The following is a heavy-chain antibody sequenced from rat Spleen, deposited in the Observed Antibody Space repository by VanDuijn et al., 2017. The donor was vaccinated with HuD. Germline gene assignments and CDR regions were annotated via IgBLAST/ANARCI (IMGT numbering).Heavy chain of an antibody. D-gene: IGHD4-3*01. CDR1: GYSITSNY. CDR2: ISYSGST. J-gene: IGHJ2*01. Sequence: EVQLQESGPGLVKPSQSLSLSCSVTGYSITSNYRWNWIRKFPGNKMEWMGYISYSGSTNSNPSLKSRISITRDTSKNQFFLQLNSVTTEDTATYYCARKAIRGFDNWGQGVMVTVSS. V-gene: IGHV3-1*01. CDR3: ARKAIRGFDN.